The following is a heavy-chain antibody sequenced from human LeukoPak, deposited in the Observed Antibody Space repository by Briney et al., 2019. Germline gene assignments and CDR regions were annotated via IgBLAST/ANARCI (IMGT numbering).Heavy chain of an antibody. CDR2: IYYSGST. CDR1: GGSISGYY. Sequence: SETLSLTCTVSGGSISGYYWSWIRQPPGKGLEWIWYIYYSGSTNYNPSLKSRVTISVDTSKNQFSLKLSSVTAADTAVYYCARHSTVVTSHFDYWGQGTLVTVSS. V-gene: IGHV4-59*08. CDR3: ARHSTVVTSHFDY. J-gene: IGHJ4*02. D-gene: IGHD4-23*01.